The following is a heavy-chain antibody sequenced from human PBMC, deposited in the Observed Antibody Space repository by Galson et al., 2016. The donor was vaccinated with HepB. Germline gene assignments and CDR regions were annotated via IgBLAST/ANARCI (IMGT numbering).Heavy chain of an antibody. J-gene: IGHJ3*02. CDR3: ARDGTTPRKFAAYDI. CDR2: IRVDGNNQ. V-gene: IGHV3-33*01. CDR1: GFSFSNDD. D-gene: IGHD4-17*01. Sequence: SLRLSCAASGFSFSNDDMHWVRQTAGKGLEWVAGIRVDGNNQFYGDSVKGRFTISRDNSRHTVYLQMNSLRGEDTAVYHCARDGTTPRKFAAYDIWGQGTMVTVSS.